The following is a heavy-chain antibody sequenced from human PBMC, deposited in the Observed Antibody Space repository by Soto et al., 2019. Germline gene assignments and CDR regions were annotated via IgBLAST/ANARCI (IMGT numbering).Heavy chain of an antibody. CDR3: VRRHVSATGIDWFDP. J-gene: IGHJ5*02. CDR1: GYTFTSYC. CDR2: INAANGDT. V-gene: IGHV1-3*01. D-gene: IGHD6-13*01. Sequence: ASVEVSCKASGYTFTSYCIHWVRQAPGQRLEWMGWINAANGDTKYSPKFQGRVTITRDTSASTAYMELSSLRSEDTAVYYCVRRHVSATGIDWFDPWGQGTLVTVS.